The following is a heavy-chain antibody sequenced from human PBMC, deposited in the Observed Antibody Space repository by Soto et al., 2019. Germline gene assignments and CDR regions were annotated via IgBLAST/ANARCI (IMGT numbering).Heavy chain of an antibody. V-gene: IGHV1-69*06. D-gene: IGHD6-13*01. J-gene: IGHJ5*02. CDR1: GGTFSSYA. CDR2: IIPIFGTA. Sequence: QVQLVQSGAEVKKPGSSVKVSCKASGGTFSSYAISWVRQAPGQGLEWMGGIIPIFGTANYAQKFQGRVTITADKSTSTAYMDLSSLRSEDMAVYYCVGYSSSWRTEPNWFDPWGQGTLVTVSS. CDR3: VGYSSSWRTEPNWFDP.